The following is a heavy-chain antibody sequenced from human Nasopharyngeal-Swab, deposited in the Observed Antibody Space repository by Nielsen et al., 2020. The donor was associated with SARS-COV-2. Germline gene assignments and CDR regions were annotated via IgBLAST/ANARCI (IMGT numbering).Heavy chain of an antibody. D-gene: IGHD1-26*01. CDR3: ATHDSGSYWDY. V-gene: IGHV3-9*01. Sequence: CAASGFTFDDYAMHWVRQAPGKGLEWVSGISWNSGSIGYADSVKGRFTISRDNAKNSLYLQMNSLRAEDTALYYCATHDSGSYWDYWGQGTLVTVSS. CDR2: ISWNSGSI. CDR1: GFTFDDYA. J-gene: IGHJ4*02.